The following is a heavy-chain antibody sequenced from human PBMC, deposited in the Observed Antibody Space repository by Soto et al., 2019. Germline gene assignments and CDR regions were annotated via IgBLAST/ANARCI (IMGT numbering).Heavy chain of an antibody. D-gene: IGHD1-20*01. CDR1: GESITAYY. CDR3: ARLNYYFNH. Sequence: QVELQESGPGLVKPSETLSLSCSVSGESITAYYWSWIRQPPGKGLEWIGYIYHAGNTNYNPSLRGRVTMSVATSTNRFPLNLKSVTAADTAIYYCARLNYYFNHWGQVALVTVSS. CDR2: IYHAGNT. V-gene: IGHV4-59*08. J-gene: IGHJ4*02.